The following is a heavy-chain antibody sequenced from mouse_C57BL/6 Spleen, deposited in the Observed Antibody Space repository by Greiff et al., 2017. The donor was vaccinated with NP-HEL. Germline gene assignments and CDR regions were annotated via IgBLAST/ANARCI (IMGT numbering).Heavy chain of an antibody. D-gene: IGHD1-1*01. J-gene: IGHJ2*01. Sequence: EVKVEESGGGLVKPGGSLKLSCAASGFTFSSYAMSWVRQTPEKRLEWVATISDGGSYTYYPDNVKGRFTISRDNAKNNLYLQMSHLKSEDTAMYYWARITTVVAFDYWGQGTTLTVSS. CDR1: GFTFSSYA. CDR2: ISDGGSYT. V-gene: IGHV5-4*03. CDR3: ARITTVVAFDY.